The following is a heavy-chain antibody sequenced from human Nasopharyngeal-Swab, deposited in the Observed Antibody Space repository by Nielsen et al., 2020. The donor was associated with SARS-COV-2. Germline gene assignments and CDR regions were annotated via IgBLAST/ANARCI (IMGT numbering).Heavy chain of an antibody. CDR2: IWYDGTNK. D-gene: IGHD2-21*02. CDR3: ATYGTSATPTA. V-gene: IGHV3-33*01. CDR1: GFTFSNYG. J-gene: IGHJ5*02. Sequence: GESLKISCAASGFTFSNYGMYWVRQAPGKGLEWVALIWYDGTNKYYAASVKGRFTISRDNPKNTVYLQMNSLRAEDTAIYYCATYGTSATPTAWGQGTLVTVSS.